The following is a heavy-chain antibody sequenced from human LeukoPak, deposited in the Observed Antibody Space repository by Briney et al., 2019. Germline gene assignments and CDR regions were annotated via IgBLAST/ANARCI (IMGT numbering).Heavy chain of an antibody. CDR1: GYTFTSYG. V-gene: IGHV1-18*01. Sequence: ASVKVSCMASGYTFTSYGVSWVRQAPGQGREGMGWIGTYNGDTNYAQNLQGRVTMTTDTSTRTAYMELRSLRSDDTAVYYCARDRGYNPDTFDIWGQGTMVTVSS. D-gene: IGHD5-24*01. J-gene: IGHJ3*02. CDR3: ARDRGYNPDTFDI. CDR2: IGTYNGDT.